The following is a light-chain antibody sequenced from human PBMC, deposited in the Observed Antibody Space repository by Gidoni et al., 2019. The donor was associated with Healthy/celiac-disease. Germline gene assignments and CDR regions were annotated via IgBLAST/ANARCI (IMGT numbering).Light chain of an antibody. V-gene: IGLV1-40*01. CDR2: GNS. CDR1: SSNIGAGYD. Sequence: QSVLTQPPSASGAPRQRVTISCTGSSSNIGAGYDVHWYQQLPGTAPKLLIYGNSNRPSGVPDRFSGSKSGTSASLAITGLQAEDEADYYCQSYDSSLSGWVFGGGTKLTVL. J-gene: IGLJ3*02. CDR3: QSYDSSLSGWV.